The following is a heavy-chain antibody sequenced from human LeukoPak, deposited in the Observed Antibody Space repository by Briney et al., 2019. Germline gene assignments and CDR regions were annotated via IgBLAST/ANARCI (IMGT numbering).Heavy chain of an antibody. V-gene: IGHV4-31*03. J-gene: IGHJ4*02. Sequence: PSETLSLTCTVSGGSISSGGYYWSWIRQHPGKGLEWIGYIYYSGSTYYNPSLKSRVTISVDTSKNQFSLKLSSVTAADTAVYYCARERAHCSSTSCPRNYFDYWGQGTPVTVSS. CDR2: IYYSGST. D-gene: IGHD2-2*01. CDR3: ARERAHCSSTSCPRNYFDY. CDR1: GGSISSGGYY.